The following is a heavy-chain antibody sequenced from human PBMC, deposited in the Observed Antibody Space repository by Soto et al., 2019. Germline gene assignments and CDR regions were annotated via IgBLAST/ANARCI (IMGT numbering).Heavy chain of an antibody. CDR3: ARAETNCSGGSCYSGRYYYYMDV. CDR1: GFTFSSYG. V-gene: IGHV3-33*01. D-gene: IGHD2-15*01. Sequence: GGSLRLSCAASGFTFSSYGMHWVRQAPGKGLEWVAVIWYDGSNKYYADSVKGRFTISRDNSKNTLYLQMNSLRAEDTAVYYCARAETNCSGGSCYSGRYYYYMDVWGKGTTVTVSS. CDR2: IWYDGSNK. J-gene: IGHJ6*03.